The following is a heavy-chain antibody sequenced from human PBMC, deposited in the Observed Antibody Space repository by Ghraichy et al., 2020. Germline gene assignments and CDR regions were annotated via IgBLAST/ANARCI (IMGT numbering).Heavy chain of an antibody. D-gene: IGHD6-19*01. CDR3: AREGALSPPPGIAVADAMDV. J-gene: IGHJ6*02. CDR2: INSDGSST. V-gene: IGHV3-74*01. CDR1: GFTFSSYW. Sequence: GGSLRLSCAASGFTFSSYWMHWVRQAPGKGLVWVSRINSDGSSTSYADSVKGRFTISRDNAKNTLYLQMNSLRAEDTAVYYCAREGALSPPPGIAVADAMDVWGQGTTVTVSS.